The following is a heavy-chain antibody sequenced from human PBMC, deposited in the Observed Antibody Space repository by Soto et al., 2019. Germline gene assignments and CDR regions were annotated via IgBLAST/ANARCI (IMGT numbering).Heavy chain of an antibody. D-gene: IGHD3-16*02. CDR1: GGSISPGGYY. V-gene: IGHV4-31*03. Sequence: TLSLTRTVSGGSISPGGYYRCWIRHHPRKGLEWIGYIYYSGSTYYNPSLKSRVTISVDTSKNQFSLKLSSVTAADTAVYYCARTFGGVIARDRYFDYWGQGTLVTVSS. J-gene: IGHJ4*02. CDR2: IYYSGST. CDR3: ARTFGGVIARDRYFDY.